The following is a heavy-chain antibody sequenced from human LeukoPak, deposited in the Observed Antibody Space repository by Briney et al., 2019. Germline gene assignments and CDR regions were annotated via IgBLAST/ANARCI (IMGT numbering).Heavy chain of an antibody. Sequence: SETLSLTCTVSGGSISSSSYYWGWIRQPPGKGLEWIGSIHYSGSTYYNPSLKSRVTISVDTSKNQFSLKLSSVTAADTAVYYCARHMALKFWFDPWGQGTLVTVSS. V-gene: IGHV4-39*01. CDR3: ARHMALKFWFDP. CDR2: IHYSGST. CDR1: GGSISSSSYY. J-gene: IGHJ5*02. D-gene: IGHD3-10*01.